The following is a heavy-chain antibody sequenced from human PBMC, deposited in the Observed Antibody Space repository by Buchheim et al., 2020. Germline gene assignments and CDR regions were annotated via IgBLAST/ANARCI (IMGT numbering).Heavy chain of an antibody. J-gene: IGHJ4*02. CDR2: IWYDGSNK. CDR3: AREVSSGYSLFDY. V-gene: IGHV3-33*01. CDR1: GFTFSNYG. Sequence: QVQLVESGGGVVQPGRSLRLSCAASGFTFSNYGMHWVRQAPGKGLEWVAVIWYDGSNKYYADSVKGRFTISRDNSKNTLYLQMNSLRAEDTAVYYCAREVSSGYSLFDYWGQGTL. D-gene: IGHD3-22*01.